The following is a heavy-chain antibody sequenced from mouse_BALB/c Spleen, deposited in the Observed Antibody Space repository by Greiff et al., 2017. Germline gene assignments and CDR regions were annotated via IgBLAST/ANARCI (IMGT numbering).Heavy chain of an antibody. CDR3: AKHEYGSSYAMDY. J-gene: IGHJ4*01. Sequence: QVQLQQSGPGLVAPSQSLSITCTVSGFSLTDYGVSWIRQPPGKGLEWLGVIWGGGSTYYNSALKSRLSISKDNSKSQVFLKMNSLQTDDTAMYYCAKHEYGSSYAMDYWGQGTSVTVSS. V-gene: IGHV2-6-5*01. CDR2: IWGGGST. CDR1: GFSLTDYG. D-gene: IGHD1-1*01.